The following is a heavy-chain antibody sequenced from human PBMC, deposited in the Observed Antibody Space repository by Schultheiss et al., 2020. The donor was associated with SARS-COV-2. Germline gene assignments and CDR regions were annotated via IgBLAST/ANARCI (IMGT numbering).Heavy chain of an antibody. CDR2: IKSKTDGGTT. CDR1: GFTFSGST. J-gene: IGHJ4*02. CDR3: ATDRVVVAAASDY. D-gene: IGHD2-2*01. V-gene: IGHV3-15*01. Sequence: GGSLRLSCTGSGFTFSGSTMHWVRQASGKGLEWVGRIKSKTDGGTTDYAAPVKGRFTISRDDSKNRLHLQMNSLKTEDTAVYYCATDRVVVAAASDYWGQGTLVTVSS.